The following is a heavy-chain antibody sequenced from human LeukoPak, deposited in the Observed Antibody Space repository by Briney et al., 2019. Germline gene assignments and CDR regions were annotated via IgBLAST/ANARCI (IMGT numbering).Heavy chain of an antibody. CDR3: AKGSSGYFVDL. J-gene: IGHJ5*02. CDR2: ISNDGGGT. V-gene: IGHV3-23*01. Sequence: GGSLRLPCAASGFIFNNYGLIWVRQAPGKGLKWVSAISNDGGGTNYADFVKGRFTISRDNSKNTLFLQMNSLRAEDTALYYCAKGSSGYFVDLWGQGTLVTVSS. CDR1: GFIFNNYG. D-gene: IGHD3-22*01.